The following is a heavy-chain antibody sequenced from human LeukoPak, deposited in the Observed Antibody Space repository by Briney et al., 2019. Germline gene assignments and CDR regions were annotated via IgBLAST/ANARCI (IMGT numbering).Heavy chain of an antibody. V-gene: IGHV3-23*01. CDR2: ISGSGGTT. CDR1: GFTFSSYA. Sequence: PGGSLRLSCAASGFTFSSYAMTWVRQAPGKGLEWVSIISGSGGTTYYADSVKGRFTISRDNSKNTLYLQMNSLRAEDTAVYYCARDSSGYTVGHFDPWGRGTLVTVSS. CDR3: ARDSSGYTVGHFDP. J-gene: IGHJ2*01. D-gene: IGHD3-22*01.